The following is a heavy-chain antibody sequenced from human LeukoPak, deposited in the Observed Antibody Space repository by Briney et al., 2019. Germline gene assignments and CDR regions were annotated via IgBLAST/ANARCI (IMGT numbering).Heavy chain of an antibody. CDR1: VYTFTGYY. CDR3: ARGLGRYCSSTSCFDFDY. Sequence: ASVTVSFKASVYTFTGYYMHWVRQAPGQGLEWMGWINPNSGGTNYAQKFQGRVTMTRDTSISTAYMELSRLRSDDTAVYYCARGLGRYCSSTSCFDFDYWGQGTLVTVSS. V-gene: IGHV1-2*02. J-gene: IGHJ4*02. D-gene: IGHD2-2*01. CDR2: INPNSGGT.